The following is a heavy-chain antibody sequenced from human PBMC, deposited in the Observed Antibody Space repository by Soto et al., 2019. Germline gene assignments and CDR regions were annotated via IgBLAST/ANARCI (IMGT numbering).Heavy chain of an antibody. J-gene: IGHJ6*02. Sequence: PGGSLRLSCAVSGLTFSTFAMNWVRQAPGGGLEWVAVISYDGSNKYYADSVKGRFTISRDNSKNTLYLRMNSLRAEDTAVYYCAKVMVRGVMITYGMDVWGQGTTVTVSS. CDR2: ISYDGSNK. CDR3: AKVMVRGVMITYGMDV. D-gene: IGHD3-10*01. CDR1: GLTFSTFA. V-gene: IGHV3-30*18.